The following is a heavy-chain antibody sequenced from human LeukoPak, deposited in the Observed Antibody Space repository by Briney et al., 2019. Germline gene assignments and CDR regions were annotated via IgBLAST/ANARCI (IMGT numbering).Heavy chain of an antibody. J-gene: IGHJ6*02. Sequence: SETLSLTCAVSGGSISSGGYSWSWIRQPPGEGLEWIGYIYRSGSTYYNPSLKSRVTISVDRSKNQFSLKLSSVTAADTAVYYCARGPSTSGYCSSTSCYGRYGMGVWGQGTTVTVSS. CDR3: ARGPSTSGYCSSTSCYGRYGMGV. V-gene: IGHV4-30-2*01. CDR1: GGSISSGGYS. CDR2: IYRSGST. D-gene: IGHD2-2*01.